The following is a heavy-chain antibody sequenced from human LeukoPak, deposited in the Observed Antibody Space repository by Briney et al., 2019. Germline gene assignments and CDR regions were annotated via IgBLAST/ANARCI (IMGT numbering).Heavy chain of an antibody. V-gene: IGHV4-38-2*01. CDR2: IYHSGST. Sequence: PSETLSLTCAVSGYSITSGYYWGWIRQPPGKGLEWIGTIYHSGSTYYNPSLKSRVTISVDTSKNQSSLNLTSVTATDTAVYYCASPWRIIVRATSDAFDVWGQGTMVTVSS. D-gene: IGHD1-26*01. CDR1: GYSITSGYY. CDR3: ASPWRIIVRATSDAFDV. J-gene: IGHJ3*01.